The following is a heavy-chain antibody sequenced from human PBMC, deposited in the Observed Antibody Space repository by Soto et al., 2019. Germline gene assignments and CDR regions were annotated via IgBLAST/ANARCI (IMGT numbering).Heavy chain of an antibody. V-gene: IGHV3-23*01. CDR3: AKDRRAGGNYGFYSDF. Sequence: EVQLLESGGGLVQPGGSLRLSCAASGFTFSSYGMTWVRQAPGKGLEWVSFSSATGAGTYYADSVKGGFTISRDNSKNTLYLQMTILRADDTAVYYCAKDRRAGGNYGFYSDFWGQGALVIVSS. J-gene: IGHJ4*02. CDR2: SSATGAGT. CDR1: GFTFSSYG. D-gene: IGHD1-7*01.